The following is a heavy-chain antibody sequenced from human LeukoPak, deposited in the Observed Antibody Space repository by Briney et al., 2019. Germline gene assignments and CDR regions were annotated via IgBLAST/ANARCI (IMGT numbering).Heavy chain of an antibody. CDR3: ARSGYSSGWYTNPIDY. J-gene: IGHJ4*02. CDR2: FDPEDGET. D-gene: IGHD6-19*01. CDR1: GYTLTKLS. Sequence: GASVKVSCKVSGYTLTKLSMHWVRQAPGKGLEWMGGFDPEDGETIYAQKVQGRGTITTDESTSTAYMELSSLRSEDTAVYYCARSGYSSGWYTNPIDYWGQGTLVTVSS. V-gene: IGHV1-24*01.